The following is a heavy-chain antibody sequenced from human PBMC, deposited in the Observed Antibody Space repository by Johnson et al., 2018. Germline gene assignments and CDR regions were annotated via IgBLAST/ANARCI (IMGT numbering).Heavy chain of an antibody. Sequence: VQLVQSGGGLVQPGGSLRLSCAASGFTFSAYWMSWVRQAPGKGLEWVANINEDGSQKYFVDSVKGRFTISRDNAKNSLYLQMNSLRAEDTAVFYCARGGWFDYWGQGTLVTVSS. CDR2: INEDGSQK. V-gene: IGHV3-7*01. D-gene: IGHD2-15*01. CDR1: GFTFSAYW. J-gene: IGHJ4*02. CDR3: ARGGWFDY.